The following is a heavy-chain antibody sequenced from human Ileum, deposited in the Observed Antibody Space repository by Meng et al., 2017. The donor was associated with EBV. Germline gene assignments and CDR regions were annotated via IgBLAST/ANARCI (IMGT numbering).Heavy chain of an antibody. CDR3: ARERGGGDRGIQ. D-gene: IGHD2-21*02. Sequence: QVQLQESGPGLVKPSETLSLTFSVSNGSVSSYGYYWTWIRQPPGKGLEWIGYMSYTGSTNYKSTLKSRVTISVDKSKNQFSLKLSSVTAADTAVYYCARERGGGDRGIQWGQGTLVTVSS. CDR1: NGSVSSYGYY. V-gene: IGHV4-61*08. CDR2: MSYTGST. J-gene: IGHJ4*02.